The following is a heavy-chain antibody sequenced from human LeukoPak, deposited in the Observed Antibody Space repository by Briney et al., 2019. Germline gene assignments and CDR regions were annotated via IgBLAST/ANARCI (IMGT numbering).Heavy chain of an antibody. CDR3: ATAYGSGSRN. J-gene: IGHJ4*02. D-gene: IGHD3-10*01. CDR2: FDPEDGET. CDR1: GFTFSRYW. V-gene: IGHV1-24*01. Sequence: PGGSLRLSCAASGFTFSRYWMSWVRQAPGKGLEWMGGFDPEDGETIYAQKFQGRVTMTEDTSTDTAYMELSSLRSEDTAVYYCATAYGSGSRNWGQGTLVTVSS.